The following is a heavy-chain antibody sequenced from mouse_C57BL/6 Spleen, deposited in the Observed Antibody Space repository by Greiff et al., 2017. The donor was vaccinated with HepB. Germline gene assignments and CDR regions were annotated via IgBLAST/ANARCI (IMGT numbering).Heavy chain of an antibody. Sequence: VQLQESGPELVKPGASVKISCKASGYSFTSYYIHWVKQRPGQGLEWIGWIYPGCGNTKYNEKFKGKATLTADTSSSTAYMQLSSLTSEDSAVYYCARSDYYGSSDWYFDVWGTGTTVTVAS. CDR3: ARSDYYGSSDWYFDV. D-gene: IGHD1-1*01. J-gene: IGHJ1*03. V-gene: IGHV1-66*01. CDR2: IYPGCGNT. CDR1: GYSFTSYY.